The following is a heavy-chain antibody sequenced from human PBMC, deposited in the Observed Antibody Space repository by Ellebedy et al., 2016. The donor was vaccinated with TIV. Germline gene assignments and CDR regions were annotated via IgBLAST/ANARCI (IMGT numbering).Heavy chain of an antibody. CDR2: IYNDCSST. Sequence: GESLKISCAASGFTFSNYWMHWVRQAPGKGLVWVSRIYNDCSSTIYADSVEGRFTISRDNPKNTVYLQMNSLRVEDTAVYYCVRDGSYDYGDYWGQGTVVTVSS. V-gene: IGHV3-74*01. CDR3: VRDGSYDYGDY. J-gene: IGHJ4*02. D-gene: IGHD3-16*01. CDR1: GFTFSNYW.